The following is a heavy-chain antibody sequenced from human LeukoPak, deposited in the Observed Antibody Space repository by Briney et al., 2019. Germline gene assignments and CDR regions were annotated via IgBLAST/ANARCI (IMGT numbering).Heavy chain of an antibody. Sequence: SETLSLTCAVYAYSISDGYFWAWIRQPPGKGLEWIGSIYHSGSTYYSPSLKSRVTISVDTSKDQFSLKPNSVTAADTAVYYCARGVIAVAQFDYWGQGTLVTVSS. V-gene: IGHV4-38-2*01. D-gene: IGHD6-19*01. J-gene: IGHJ4*02. CDR2: IYHSGST. CDR1: AYSISDGYF. CDR3: ARGVIAVAQFDY.